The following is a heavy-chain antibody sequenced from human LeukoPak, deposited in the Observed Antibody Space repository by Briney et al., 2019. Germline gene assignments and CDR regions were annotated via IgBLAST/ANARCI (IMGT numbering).Heavy chain of an antibody. D-gene: IGHD3-22*01. CDR1: GGSFSGYY. J-gene: IGHJ4*02. CDR2: INHSGST. V-gene: IGHV4-34*01. CDR3: VTYYFDSSGPKKNY. Sequence: PSETLSLTCAVYGGSFSGYYWSWIRQPPGKGLEWIGEINHSGSTNYNPSLKSRVTISVDTSRKQFSLKLSSVTAADTAVYYCVTYYFDSSGPKKNYWGQGTLVTVSS.